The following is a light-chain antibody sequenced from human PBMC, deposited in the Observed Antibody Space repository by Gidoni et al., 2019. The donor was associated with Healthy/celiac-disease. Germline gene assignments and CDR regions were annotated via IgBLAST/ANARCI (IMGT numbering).Light chain of an antibody. CDR1: QLISSW. CDR3: QQYNSYSWT. CDR2: DAS. V-gene: IGKV1-5*01. Sequence: DIQMTQYPSTLSASVVDRVTITCRASQLISSWLAWYQQKPGKAPKLLIYDASSLESGVPSRFSGSGSGTEFTLTISSLQPDDFATYYCQQYNSYSWTFGQGTKVEIK. J-gene: IGKJ1*01.